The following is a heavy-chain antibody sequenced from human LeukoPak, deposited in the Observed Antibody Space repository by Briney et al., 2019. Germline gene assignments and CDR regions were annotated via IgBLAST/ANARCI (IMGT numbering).Heavy chain of an antibody. CDR1: GYTFTSYG. D-gene: IGHD3-22*01. CDR3: ARDWSADDSSGYRFDY. CDR2: ISAYNGNT. J-gene: IGHJ4*02. V-gene: IGHV1-18*01. Sequence: ASVTVSCKASGYTFTSYGISWVRQAPGQGLEWMGWISAYNGNTNYAQKLQGRVTMTTDTSTSTAYMELRSLRSDDTAVYYCARDWSADDSSGYRFDYWGQGTLVTVSS.